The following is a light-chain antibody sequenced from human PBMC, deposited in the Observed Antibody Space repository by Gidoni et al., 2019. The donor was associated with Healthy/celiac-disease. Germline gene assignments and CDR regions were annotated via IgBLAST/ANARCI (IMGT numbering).Light chain of an antibody. CDR2: GNS. CDR3: QSYDSSLSVVV. CDR1: SSNIGAGYG. Sequence: QSVLTQPPSVSGAPGQRVTISCTGSSSNIGAGYGVHWYQQLPGTAPKLLISGNSNRPSGVPDRVSGSKSGTSASLAITGLQAEDEADYYCQSYDSSLSVVVFGGGTKLTVL. J-gene: IGLJ2*01. V-gene: IGLV1-40*01.